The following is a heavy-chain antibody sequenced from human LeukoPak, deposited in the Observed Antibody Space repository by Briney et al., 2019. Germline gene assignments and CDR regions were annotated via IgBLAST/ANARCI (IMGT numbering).Heavy chain of an antibody. CDR1: GYXFTGYY. J-gene: IGHJ4*02. CDR3: ARDLPYYYDSSGYQNDY. V-gene: IGHV1-2*02. Sequence: ASVKVSCRASGYXFTGYYIHWVRQAPGQGLEWMGWINPNSGGTNYAQKFQGRVTMTRDTSISTAYMELSRLRSDDTAVYYCARDLPYYYDSSGYQNDYWGQGTLVTVSS. D-gene: IGHD3-22*01. CDR2: INPNSGGT.